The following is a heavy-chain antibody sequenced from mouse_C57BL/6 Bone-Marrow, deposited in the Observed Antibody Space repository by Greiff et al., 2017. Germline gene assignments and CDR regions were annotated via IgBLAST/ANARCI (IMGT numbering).Heavy chain of an antibody. D-gene: IGHD1-1*01. Sequence: VQLQQSGAELVRPGASVKLSCTASGFNFKDYYMHWVKQRPEQGLEWIGWIDPENGDTEYASKFKGKATITADTSSNTAYLQLSSLTSEDTAVYYWTTWGGSSLGYAMDYWGQGTSVTVSS. V-gene: IGHV14-4*01. CDR2: IDPENGDT. CDR1: GFNFKDYY. J-gene: IGHJ4*01. CDR3: TTWGGSSLGYAMDY.